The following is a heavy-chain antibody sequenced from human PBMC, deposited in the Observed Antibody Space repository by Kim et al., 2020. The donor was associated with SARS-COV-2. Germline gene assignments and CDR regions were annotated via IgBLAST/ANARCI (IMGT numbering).Heavy chain of an antibody. Sequence: VSVKSRTTINPDTTKNQFSLQLNSVTPEDTAVYYCARDHGDGYNRYGFDYWGQGTLVTVSS. V-gene: IGHV6-1*01. CDR3: ARDHGDGYNRYGFDY. D-gene: IGHD3-16*02. J-gene: IGHJ4*02.